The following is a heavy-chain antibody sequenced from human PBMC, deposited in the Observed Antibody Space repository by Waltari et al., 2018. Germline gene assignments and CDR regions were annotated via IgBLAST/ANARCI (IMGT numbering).Heavy chain of an antibody. CDR2: ISYDGSNK. Sequence: QVQLVESGGGVVQPGRSLRLPCAASGFPFRSHAMHWVRQAPGKGLEWVGVISYDGSNKYYADSVKGRFTISRDNSKNTLYLQMNSLRAEATAVYYCAKAENFDYWGQGTLVTVSS. V-gene: IGHV3-30*01. D-gene: IGHD6-19*01. J-gene: IGHJ4*02. CDR3: AKAENFDY. CDR1: GFPFRSHA.